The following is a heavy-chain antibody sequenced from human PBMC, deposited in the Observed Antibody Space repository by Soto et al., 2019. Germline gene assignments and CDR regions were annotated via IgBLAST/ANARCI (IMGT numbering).Heavy chain of an antibody. Sequence: QVQLVQSGAEVKKPGASVKVSCKASGYTFTSYGISWVRQAPGQGLEWMGWIRAYNGNTNYAQKLQGRVTMTKDTSTSTAYMALRSLGSDDTAVYYCARVWFGELPGFDYWGQGTQVTVSS. J-gene: IGHJ4*02. CDR1: GYTFTSYG. V-gene: IGHV1-18*01. CDR3: ARVWFGELPGFDY. D-gene: IGHD3-10*01. CDR2: IRAYNGNT.